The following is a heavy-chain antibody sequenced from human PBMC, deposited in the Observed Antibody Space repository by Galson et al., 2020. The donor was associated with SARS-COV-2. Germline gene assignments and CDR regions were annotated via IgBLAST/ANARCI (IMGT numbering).Heavy chain of an antibody. CDR3: ARGRVPAATQYNWFDP. CDR1: GGTFSSYA. Sequence: SVKVSCKASGGTFSSYAISWVRQAPGQGLEWMGGIIPIFGTANYAQKFQGRVTITADKSTSTAYMELSSLRSEDTAVYYCARGRVPAATQYNWFDPWGQGTLVTVSS. J-gene: IGHJ5*02. CDR2: IIPIFGTA. V-gene: IGHV1-69*06. D-gene: IGHD2-2*01.